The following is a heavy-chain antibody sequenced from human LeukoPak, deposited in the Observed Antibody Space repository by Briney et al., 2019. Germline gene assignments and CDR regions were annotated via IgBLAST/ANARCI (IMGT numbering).Heavy chain of an antibody. J-gene: IGHJ4*02. CDR3: ARAASSWSFDY. D-gene: IGHD6-13*01. CDR1: GGSISSYY. Sequence: PSETLSLTCTVSGGSISSYYCSWIRQSPGKGLEWIGYIHYSGNTNYNPSLKSRVTISVDTSKNQFSLRLSSVTAADTAVYYCARAASSWSFDYWGQGTLVTVSS. CDR2: IHYSGNT. V-gene: IGHV4-59*08.